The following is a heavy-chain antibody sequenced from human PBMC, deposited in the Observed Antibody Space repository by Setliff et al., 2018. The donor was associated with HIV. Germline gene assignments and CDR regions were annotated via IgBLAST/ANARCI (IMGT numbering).Heavy chain of an antibody. J-gene: IGHJ4*02. CDR3: ARGLIPEALTTVDY. D-gene: IGHD4-4*01. CDR1: GSTFSIYS. Sequence: GGSLRLSCAASGSTFSIYSMKWVRQAPGKGLEWVSSISSSSNYIDYADSVRGRFTISRENAKNSLYLQMNSLRAEDTAVYYCARGLIPEALTTVDYWGQGTLVTVSS. V-gene: IGHV3-21*01. CDR2: ISSSSNYI.